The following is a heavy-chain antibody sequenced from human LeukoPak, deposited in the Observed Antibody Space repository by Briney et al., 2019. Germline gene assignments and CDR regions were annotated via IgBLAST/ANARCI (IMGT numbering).Heavy chain of an antibody. CDR1: GFTFSGYA. CDR3: AKDRTMASYGYSPGDY. CDR2: ISGSGSST. D-gene: IGHD5-18*01. V-gene: IGHV3-23*01. Sequence: GGSLRLSCAASGFTFSGYAMTWVRQAPGKGLEWVSAISGSGSSTYYADSVKGRFTISRDNSKNTLYLQMNSLRAEDTAVYYCAKDRTMASYGYSPGDYWGQGTLVTISS. J-gene: IGHJ4*02.